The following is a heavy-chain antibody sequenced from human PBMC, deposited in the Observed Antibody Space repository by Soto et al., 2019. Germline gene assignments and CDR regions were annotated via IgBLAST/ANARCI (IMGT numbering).Heavy chain of an antibody. V-gene: IGHV4-30-2*01. CDR3: ASGGNSDSVAFDI. Sequence: QLQLQESGSGLVKPSQTLSLTCAVSGASISSGGYSWSWIRQPPGKGLEWIGYIYHSGSTYYNPSLKSRVTISVDRSKNQFSLKLSSVTAADTAVYYCASGGNSDSVAFDIWGQGTMVTVSS. J-gene: IGHJ3*02. CDR1: GASISSGGYS. D-gene: IGHD2-21*02. CDR2: IYHSGST.